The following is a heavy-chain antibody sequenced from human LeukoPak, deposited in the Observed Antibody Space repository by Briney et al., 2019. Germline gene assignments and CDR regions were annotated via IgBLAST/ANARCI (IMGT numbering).Heavy chain of an antibody. Sequence: ASVKVSCKASGYTFTSYTIHWVRQAPGQRLEWMGWINAGNGNTKYSQEFQDRVTISRDTSASTAYMELSSLRSEDMAVYYCARALNLLDPVTLDNWGQGTLVTVSS. J-gene: IGHJ4*02. V-gene: IGHV1-3*03. CDR3: ARALNLLDPVTLDN. CDR1: GYTFTSYT. D-gene: IGHD3/OR15-3a*01. CDR2: INAGNGNT.